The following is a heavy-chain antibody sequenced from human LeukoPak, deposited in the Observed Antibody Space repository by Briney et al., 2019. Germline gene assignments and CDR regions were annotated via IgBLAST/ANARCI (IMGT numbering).Heavy chain of an antibody. CDR2: IIPIFGTA. CDR3: ARSRDGYNGEDY. V-gene: IGHV1-69*01. CDR1: GGTFSSYA. Sequence: EASVKVSCKASGGTFSSYAISWVRQAPGQGLEWMGGIIPIFGTANYAQKFQGRVTITADESTSTAYMELSSLRSEDTAVYYCARSRDGYNGEDYWGQGTLVTVSS. D-gene: IGHD5-24*01. J-gene: IGHJ4*02.